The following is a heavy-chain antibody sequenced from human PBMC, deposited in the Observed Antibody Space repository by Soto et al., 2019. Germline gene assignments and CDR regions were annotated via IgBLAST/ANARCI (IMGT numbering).Heavy chain of an antibody. Sequence: EVQLVESGGGLVQPGGSLRLSCSASGFTFSSCAMHWVRQAAGKGLEYVSGISSNGAATYYAESVKDRFIISRDNSRNTLFLQVNSLTGEDTAVYYCIKDRRSTRRAMDVW. D-gene: IGHD2-2*01. J-gene: IGHJ6*03. CDR2: ISSNGAAT. CDR3: IKDRRSTRRAMDV. V-gene: IGHV3-64D*06. CDR1: GFTFSSCA.